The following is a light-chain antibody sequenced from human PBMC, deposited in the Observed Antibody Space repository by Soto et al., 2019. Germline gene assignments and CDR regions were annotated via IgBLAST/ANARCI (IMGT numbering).Light chain of an antibody. CDR2: AAS. CDR3: QQLHSTSSYT. CDR1: QNIRNY. J-gene: IGKJ2*01. V-gene: IGKV1-39*01. Sequence: DIQMTQSPSSLSASVGDRVTITCRASQNIRNYLNWYQQRPGKTPNLLVYAASNLRSGVPSRFSGSGSGTDFTLTISSLQPEDSATYYCQQLHSTSSYTFGQGTRVDI.